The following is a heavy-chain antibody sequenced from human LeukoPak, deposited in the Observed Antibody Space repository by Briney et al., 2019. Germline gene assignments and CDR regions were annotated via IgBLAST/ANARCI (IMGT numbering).Heavy chain of an antibody. D-gene: IGHD6-19*01. Sequence: GGSLRLSCAASGFTLSSYDMHWVRQGTGKGLEWVATFGTAGDTYYAGSVKGRFTVSRENAENSFYLQMNSLRGGDTAVYYCARENVLAVAARDYYHGMDVWGRGTTVTVSS. CDR3: ARENVLAVAARDYYHGMDV. J-gene: IGHJ6*02. CDR1: GFTLSSYD. CDR2: FGTAGDT. V-gene: IGHV3-13*01.